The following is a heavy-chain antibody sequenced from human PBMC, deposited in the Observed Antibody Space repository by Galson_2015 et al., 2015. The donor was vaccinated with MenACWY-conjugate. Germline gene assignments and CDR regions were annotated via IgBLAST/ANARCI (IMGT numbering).Heavy chain of an antibody. J-gene: IGHJ5*02. D-gene: IGHD3-10*01. Sequence: LSLTCTVSGGPISTSNPYWGWIRQPPGKGLEWIANIYYGGNTWYNPSLKSRVTISLDTSKNQVSLILTSVTAADTAIYYCASPHTGWGEGSGFDPWGQGTPVTVSS. CDR1: GGPISTSNPY. V-gene: IGHV4-39*07. CDR2: IYYGGNT. CDR3: ASPHTGWGEGSGFDP.